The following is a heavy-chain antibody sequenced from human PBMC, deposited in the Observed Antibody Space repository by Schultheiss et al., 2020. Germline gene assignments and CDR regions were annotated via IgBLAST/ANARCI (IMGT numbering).Heavy chain of an antibody. CDR1: GFIFSNFG. Sequence: GGSLRLSCAASGFIFSNFGMNWVRQAPGKGLEWVSGITGGGDRTHYTESVEGRFTVSRDNDEDTLFLQMDSLRAEDSAVYYCAKVLSSGYYYDYWGRGTLGNGS. J-gene: IGHJ4*01. D-gene: IGHD3-22*01. CDR3: AKVLSSGYYYDY. V-gene: IGHV3-23*01. CDR2: ITGGGDRT.